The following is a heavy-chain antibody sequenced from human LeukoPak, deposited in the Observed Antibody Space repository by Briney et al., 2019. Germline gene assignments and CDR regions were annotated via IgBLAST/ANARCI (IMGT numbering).Heavy chain of an antibody. D-gene: IGHD6-19*01. CDR1: GYTFTTYD. CDR2: MNPNSGYT. J-gene: IGHJ4*02. V-gene: IGHV1-8*03. CDR3: ARVAGSIDY. Sequence: ASVKVSCKASGYTFTTYDINWVRQATGEGLEWMGWMNPNSGYTGYAQKFQGRVTITRDTSISTAYMELSSLRSEDTAVYYCARVAGSIDYWGQGTLVTVSS.